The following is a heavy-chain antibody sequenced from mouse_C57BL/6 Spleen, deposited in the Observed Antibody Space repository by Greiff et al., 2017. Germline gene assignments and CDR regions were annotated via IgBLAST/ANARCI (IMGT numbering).Heavy chain of an antibody. D-gene: IGHD4-1*01. J-gene: IGHJ4*01. V-gene: IGHV1-64*01. CDR1: GYTFTSYW. CDR2: IHPNSGST. CDR3: ARTGDAMDY. Sequence: QVHVKQPGAELVKPGASVKLSCKASGYTFTSYWMHWVKQRPGQGLEWIGMIHPNSGSTNYNEKFKSKATLTVDKSSSTAYMQLSSLTSEDSAVYYCARTGDAMDYWGQGTSVTVSS.